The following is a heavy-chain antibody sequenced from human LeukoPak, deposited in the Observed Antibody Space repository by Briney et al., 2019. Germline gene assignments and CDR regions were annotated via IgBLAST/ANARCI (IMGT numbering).Heavy chain of an antibody. Sequence: ASVKVSCKASGYTFTDYYIHWVRQAPGQGLEWMGWINPNSGGTNYAQRFQGRVTMTRDTSIRTVYMELSRLTSDDTAIYYCAAGGYYSFLVSWGPGTLVSVSS. CDR3: AAGGYYSFLVS. CDR1: GYTFTDYY. D-gene: IGHD3-10*01. J-gene: IGHJ5*02. V-gene: IGHV1-2*02. CDR2: INPNSGGT.